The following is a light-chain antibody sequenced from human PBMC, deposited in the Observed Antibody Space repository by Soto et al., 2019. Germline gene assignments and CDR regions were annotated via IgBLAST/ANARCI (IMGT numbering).Light chain of an antibody. CDR3: AAWDDSLDGWV. V-gene: IGLV1-44*01. CDR1: SSNIGGNT. J-gene: IGLJ3*02. Sequence: QSVLTQPPSTSGTPGQRVTISCSGSSSNIGGNTVNWYQHLPGTAPKLLIYSNNQRPSGVPDRFSGCKSGTSASLGISGLQSEDEADYYCAAWDDSLDGWVFGGGTKLTVL. CDR2: SNN.